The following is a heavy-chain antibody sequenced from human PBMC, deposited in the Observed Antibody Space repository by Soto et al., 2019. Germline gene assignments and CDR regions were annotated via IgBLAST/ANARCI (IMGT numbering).Heavy chain of an antibody. J-gene: IGHJ6*03. CDR2: INHSGST. V-gene: IGHV4-34*01. D-gene: IGHD3-16*02. CDR3: ARGHIVSSNFYFMEV. Sequence: SETLSLTCAVYGGSFSGYYWRWIRQPPGKGLEWIGEINHSGSTNYNPSLKSRVTISLDMSRKQFSLQLTSVTAADSATYYCARGHIVSSNFYFMEVWGKGTTVTVSS. CDR1: GGSFSGYY.